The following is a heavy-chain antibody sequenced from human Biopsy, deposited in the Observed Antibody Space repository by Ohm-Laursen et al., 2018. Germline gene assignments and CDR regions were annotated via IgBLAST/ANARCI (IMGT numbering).Heavy chain of an antibody. J-gene: IGHJ4*02. CDR3: ARQEFATSPLDY. CDR1: GGSISRSRYY. D-gene: IGHD3-10*01. CDR2: IYYSGST. V-gene: IGHV4-39*01. Sequence: SDTLSLTCTVTGGSISRSRYYWDWIRQPPGKGLEWIGSIYYSGSTYYNPSLKSRVTISADRSKNQFSLKLPSVTAADTAMYYCARQEFATSPLDYWGQGSLVTVSS.